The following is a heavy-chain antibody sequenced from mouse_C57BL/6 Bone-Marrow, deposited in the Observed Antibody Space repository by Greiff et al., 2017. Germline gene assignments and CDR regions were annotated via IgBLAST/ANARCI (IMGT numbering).Heavy chain of an antibody. D-gene: IGHD3-3*01. CDR2: INPGSGGT. CDR1: GYTFTNYF. V-gene: IGHV1-54*01. Sequence: QVQLQQSGAELVRPGASVKMSCKASGYTFTNYFMHWVKQRPGQGLEWIGGINPGSGGTNYNEKFKGKATLTADKSSSTAYLQLSSLTSEDSAVYYCGGRGGRGDFGYWGRGTRLTVS. CDR3: GGRGGRGDFGY. J-gene: IGHJ2*03.